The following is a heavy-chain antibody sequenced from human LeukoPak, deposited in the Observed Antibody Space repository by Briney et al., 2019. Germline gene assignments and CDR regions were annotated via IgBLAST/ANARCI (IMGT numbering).Heavy chain of an antibody. CDR1: AGSTSSYY. V-gene: IGHV4-4*07. CDR3: ARDRLIPAYGSGNNYCYYGMDV. D-gene: IGHD3-10*01. CDR2: IYTSVST. Sequence: PSETLSLTCTVSAGSTSSYYWNWIRHPAGKGLEWNGRIYTSVSTNYSPSLKSLVTMSVDTSKNQFSLKLSSVTAADTAVYYCARDRLIPAYGSGNNYCYYGMDVWGQGNTVTVSS. J-gene: IGHJ6*02.